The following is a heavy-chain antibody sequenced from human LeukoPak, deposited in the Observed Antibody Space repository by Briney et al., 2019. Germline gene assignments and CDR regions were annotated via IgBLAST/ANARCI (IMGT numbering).Heavy chain of an antibody. D-gene: IGHD6-19*01. CDR1: GGSFSGYY. CDR3: AREKLDSSGWYSWFDP. V-gene: IGHV4-34*01. Sequence: SETLSLTCAVYGGSFSGYYWSWIRQPPGKGLEWIGEINHSGSTNYNPSLKSRVTISVDTSKNQFSLKLSSVTAADTAVYYCAREKLDSSGWYSWFDPWGQGTLVTVSS. CDR2: INHSGST. J-gene: IGHJ5*02.